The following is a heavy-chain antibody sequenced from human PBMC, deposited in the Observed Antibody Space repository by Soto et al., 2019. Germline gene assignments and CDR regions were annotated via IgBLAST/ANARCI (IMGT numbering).Heavy chain of an antibody. V-gene: IGHV3-15*07. J-gene: IGHJ4*01. Sequence: GGSLRLSCTTSGFTFTNAWMNWVRQAPGKGLEWVGRIKSKVDGGAIDYAGPVKGRFIISRDDSKDTLYLQMNSLETEDTAVYYCTTEKGPEIVLVPVVILARSPVLYFDSWGQGTLVTVSS. D-gene: IGHD2-2*02. CDR2: IKSKVDGGAI. CDR3: TTEKGPEIVLVPVVILARSPVLYFDS. CDR1: GFTFTNAW.